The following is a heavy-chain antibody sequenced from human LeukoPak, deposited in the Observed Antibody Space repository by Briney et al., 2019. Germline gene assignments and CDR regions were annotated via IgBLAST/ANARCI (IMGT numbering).Heavy chain of an antibody. CDR3: ARSEAYCGGDCYSSYFDY. CDR1: GGTFSSYY. V-gene: IGHV1-46*01. D-gene: IGHD2-21*02. Sequence: GSSVKVSCKASGGTFSSYYMHWVRQAPGQGLEWMGIINPSGGSTSYAQKFQGRVTMTRDTSTSTVYMELSSLRSEDTAVYYCARSEAYCGGDCYSSYFDYWGQGTLVTVSS. CDR2: INPSGGST. J-gene: IGHJ4*02.